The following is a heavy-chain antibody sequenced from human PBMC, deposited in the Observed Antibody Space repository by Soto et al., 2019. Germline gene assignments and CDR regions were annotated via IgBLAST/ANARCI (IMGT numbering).Heavy chain of an antibody. CDR2: INHSGST. Sequence: TSETLSLTCAVYGGSFSGYYWSWIRPPPGKGLEWIGEINHSGSTNYNPSLKSRVTISVDTSKNQFSLKLSSVTAADTAVYYCAREPLYDSSGYYYRPFDPWGQGTLVTVSS. D-gene: IGHD3-22*01. J-gene: IGHJ5*02. V-gene: IGHV4-34*01. CDR3: AREPLYDSSGYYYRPFDP. CDR1: GGSFSGYY.